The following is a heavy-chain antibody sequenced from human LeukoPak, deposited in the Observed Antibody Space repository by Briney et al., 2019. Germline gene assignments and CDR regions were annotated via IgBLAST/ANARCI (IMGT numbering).Heavy chain of an antibody. J-gene: IGHJ4*02. Sequence: GGSLRLSCAAAGFTFSSYAMSWVRQAPGKGLEWVSAISGSGGSTYYADSVKGRFTISRDNSKNTLYLQMNSLRAEDTAVYYCAKGYYDYVWGSYYFDYWGQGTLVTVSS. V-gene: IGHV3-23*01. CDR1: GFTFSSYA. CDR2: ISGSGGST. D-gene: IGHD3-16*01. CDR3: AKGYYDYVWGSYYFDY.